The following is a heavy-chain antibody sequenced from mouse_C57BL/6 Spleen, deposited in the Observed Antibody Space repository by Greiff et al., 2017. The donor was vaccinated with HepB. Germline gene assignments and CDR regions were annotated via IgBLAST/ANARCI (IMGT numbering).Heavy chain of an antibody. Sequence: EVNVVESGGGLVKPGGSLKLSCAASGFTFSSYAMSWVRQTPEKRLEWVATISDGGSYTYYPDNVKGRFTISRDNAKNNLYLQMSHLKSEDTAMYYCARSLPHFAYWGQGTLVTVSA. D-gene: IGHD5-5*01. V-gene: IGHV5-4*03. CDR1: GFTFSSYA. CDR3: ARSLPHFAY. CDR2: ISDGGSYT. J-gene: IGHJ3*01.